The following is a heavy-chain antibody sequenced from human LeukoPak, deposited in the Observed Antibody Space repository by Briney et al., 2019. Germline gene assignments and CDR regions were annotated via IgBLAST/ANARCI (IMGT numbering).Heavy chain of an antibody. CDR1: GYTFTSYD. CDR3: AKDLVAAAPYYYYGMDV. CDR2: MNPNSGNT. Sequence: GASVKVSCKASGYTFTSYDINWVRQATGQGLEWMGWMNPNSGNTGYAQKFQGRVTMTRNTSISTAYMELSSLRAEDTAVYYCAKDLVAAAPYYYYGMDVWGQGTTVTVSS. V-gene: IGHV1-8*01. D-gene: IGHD6-13*01. J-gene: IGHJ6*02.